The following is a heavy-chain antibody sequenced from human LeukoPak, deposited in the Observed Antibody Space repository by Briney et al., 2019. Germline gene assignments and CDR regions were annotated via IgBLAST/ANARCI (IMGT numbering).Heavy chain of an antibody. CDR1: GFTFSSYA. Sequence: PGGSLRLSCAASGFTFSSYAMGWVRQAPGKGLEWVANIKQDGSEKYYVDSVKGRFTISRDNAKNSLYLQMNSLRAEDTAVYYCASLNYYFDYWGQGTLVTVSS. CDR3: ASLNYYFDY. J-gene: IGHJ4*02. CDR2: IKQDGSEK. V-gene: IGHV3-7*01.